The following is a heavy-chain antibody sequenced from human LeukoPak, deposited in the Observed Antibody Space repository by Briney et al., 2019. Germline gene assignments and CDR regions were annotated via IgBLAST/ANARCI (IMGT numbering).Heavy chain of an antibody. Sequence: PSETLCLTCAVSGYTISSGYYWGWIREPPGKGLEWVGSIYHSGSTYYNPSLKSRVIISVDTSKNQFSLNLSSVTAADTAVYYCVCRGYSGYDPIDYWGQGTLVTVSS. J-gene: IGHJ4*02. CDR2: IYHSGST. D-gene: IGHD5-12*01. CDR1: GYTISSGYY. CDR3: VCRGYSGYDPIDY. V-gene: IGHV4-38-2*01.